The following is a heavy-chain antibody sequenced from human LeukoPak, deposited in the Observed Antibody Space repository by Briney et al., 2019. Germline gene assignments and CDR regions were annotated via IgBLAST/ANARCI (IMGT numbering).Heavy chain of an antibody. CDR3: ARALLYTIFGVVMRSDWFDP. CDR1: GYTFTSYG. Sequence: VASVKVSCKASGYTFTSYGISWVRQAPGQGLEWMGWISAYNGNTNYAQKLQGRVTMTTDTSTSTAYMELRSLRSDDTAVYYCARALLYTIFGVVMRSDWFDPWGQGTLVTVSS. J-gene: IGHJ5*02. D-gene: IGHD3-3*01. CDR2: ISAYNGNT. V-gene: IGHV1-18*01.